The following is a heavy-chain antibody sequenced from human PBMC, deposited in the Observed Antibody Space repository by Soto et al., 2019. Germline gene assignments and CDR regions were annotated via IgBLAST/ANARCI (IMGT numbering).Heavy chain of an antibody. V-gene: IGHV3-7*01. Sequence: GGSLRLSCASSGLSFSSYWMSWVRQAPGKGLEWVANIKQDESEKYYVDSVKGRFTISRDNAKNSLYLQMNSVRDDDTAVYYCARESVIVLVAAYHHYCFDYWGQGTLVTVSS. D-gene: IGHD2-15*01. CDR2: IKQDESEK. J-gene: IGHJ4*02. CDR3: ARESVIVLVAAYHHYCFDY. CDR1: GLSFSSYW.